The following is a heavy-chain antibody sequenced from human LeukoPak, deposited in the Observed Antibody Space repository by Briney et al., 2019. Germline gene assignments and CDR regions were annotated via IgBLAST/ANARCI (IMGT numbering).Heavy chain of an antibody. Sequence: ASVKVSCKASGYTFTSYAMHWVRQAPGQRLEWMGWINAGNGNTKYSQEFQGRVTITRDTSVSTAYMELSSLRSEDMAVYYCAREKQLAGARSWFDPWGQGTLVTVSS. J-gene: IGHJ5*02. CDR3: AREKQLAGARSWFDP. V-gene: IGHV1-3*03. D-gene: IGHD6-6*01. CDR1: GYTFTSYA. CDR2: INAGNGNT.